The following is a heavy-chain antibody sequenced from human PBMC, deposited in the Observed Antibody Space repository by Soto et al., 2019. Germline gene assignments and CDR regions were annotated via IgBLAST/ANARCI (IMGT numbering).Heavy chain of an antibody. J-gene: IGHJ5*02. V-gene: IGHV3-21*01. Sequence: EVQLAESGGGLVKPGGSLRLSCAASGFTFSTYSMNWVRQAPGKGLEWVSSISSSSSYIYYADSVKGRFTISRDNAKNSLYLQMNGLRGEDTAVYYCARGIAVADTWWYDPWGQGTLVTVSS. D-gene: IGHD6-19*01. CDR2: ISSSSSYI. CDR3: ARGIAVADTWWYDP. CDR1: GFTFSTYS.